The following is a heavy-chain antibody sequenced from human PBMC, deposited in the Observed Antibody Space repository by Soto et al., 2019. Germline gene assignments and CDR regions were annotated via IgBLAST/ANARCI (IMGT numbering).Heavy chain of an antibody. Sequence: ASVTVSCKASGYTFPSYHMHWVGEALGQALELMEIINPRGGSTTYAQKFQGTVYMTRDTSTTTFFMELSSLSSEDTAVYYCARKHPGYNYGLFDPWGQGTLVTAS. D-gene: IGHD1-1*01. CDR3: ARKHPGYNYGLFDP. CDR2: INPRGGST. CDR1: GYTFPSYH. J-gene: IGHJ5*02. V-gene: IGHV1-46*01.